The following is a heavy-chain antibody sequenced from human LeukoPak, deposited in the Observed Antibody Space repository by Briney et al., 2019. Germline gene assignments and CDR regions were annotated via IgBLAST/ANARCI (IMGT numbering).Heavy chain of an antibody. CDR1: GDSVSSNSAA. J-gene: IGHJ4*02. V-gene: IGHV6-1*01. CDR3: ASGGKTLGYCSGGSRYPDSYYFDY. CDR2: TYYRSKWYN. Sequence: SQTLSLTCAISGDSVSSNSAAWNWIRQSPSRGLEWLGRTYYRSKWYNDYAVSVKSRITINPDTSKNQFSLQLNSVTPEDTAVYYCASGGKTLGYCSGGSRYPDSYYFDYWGQGTLVTVSS. D-gene: IGHD2-15*01.